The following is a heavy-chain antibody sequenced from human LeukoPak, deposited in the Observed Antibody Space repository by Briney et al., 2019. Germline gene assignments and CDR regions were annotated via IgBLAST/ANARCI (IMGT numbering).Heavy chain of an antibody. J-gene: IGHJ4*02. CDR3: ARGRGLRYFDGAFDY. CDR1: VFTLSDYY. Sequence: PGGSLRLSCAASVFTLSDYYRSCICHAPGGGLEWVSYISSSGSTIYYADSVKGRFTISRDNAKNSLFLQMNSLRAEDTAVYYCARGRGLRYFDGAFDYWGQGTLVTASS. D-gene: IGHD3-9*01. V-gene: IGHV3-11*01. CDR2: ISSSGSTI.